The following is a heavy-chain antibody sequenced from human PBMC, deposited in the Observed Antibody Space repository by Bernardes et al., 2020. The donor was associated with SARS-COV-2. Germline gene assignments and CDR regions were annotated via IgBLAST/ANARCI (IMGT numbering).Heavy chain of an antibody. CDR2: ISGSAGSI. Sequence: GGSLRLSRAASGYSFSSYAMTWVRQAPGKGLEWVSAISGSAGSIYYADSLKGRFTISRDNSKNTLYLQMNSLRAEDTAVYYCARSRDYGDFGGILRGYYFDYWGQGTLVTVSS. V-gene: IGHV3-23*01. J-gene: IGHJ4*02. D-gene: IGHD4-17*01. CDR1: GYSFSSYA. CDR3: ARSRDYGDFGGILRGYYFDY.